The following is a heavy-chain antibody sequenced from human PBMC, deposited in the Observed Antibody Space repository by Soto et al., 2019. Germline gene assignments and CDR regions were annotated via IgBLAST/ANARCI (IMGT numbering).Heavy chain of an antibody. CDR3: AKKGLA. V-gene: IGHV3-23*01. J-gene: IGHJ5*02. Sequence: GSLRLSCAASGFTFSNFAMSWVRQAPGKGLEWVSTVSGSGGNTFYADSVKGRFTIYRDNSKNTLFLQMNSLSAVDTAVYYCAKKGLAWGQGTLVTVSS. CDR1: GFTFSNFA. CDR2: VSGSGGNT.